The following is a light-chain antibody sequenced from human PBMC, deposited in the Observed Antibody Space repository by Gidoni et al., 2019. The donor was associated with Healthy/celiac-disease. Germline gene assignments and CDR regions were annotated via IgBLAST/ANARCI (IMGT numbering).Light chain of an antibody. CDR3: QLRRRT. Sequence: EIVMTQSPATLSVSPGERATLPCRASQSVSSNLAWYQQKPGQAPRLLIYGASTRATGIPARFSGSGSGTEFTLTISSLQSEDFAVYYCQLRRRTFGQGTKVEIK. CDR2: GAS. CDR1: QSVSSN. V-gene: IGKV3-15*01. J-gene: IGKJ1*01.